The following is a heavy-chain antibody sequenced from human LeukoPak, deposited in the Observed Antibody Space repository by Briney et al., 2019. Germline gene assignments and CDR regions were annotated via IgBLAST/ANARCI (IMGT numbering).Heavy chain of an antibody. CDR3: ARDQRVFITVSFDP. CDR2: INWNGDST. Sequence: SGGSLRLSCAASGFSFDDYGLTWVRQAPGKGLEWVSGINWNGDSTDYADSVKGRFTISRDNAKNSLYLQMNSLRAEDTALYYCARDQRVFITVSFDPWGKGPRVPVS. V-gene: IGHV3-20*04. D-gene: IGHD3-22*01. J-gene: IGHJ5*02. CDR1: GFSFDDYG.